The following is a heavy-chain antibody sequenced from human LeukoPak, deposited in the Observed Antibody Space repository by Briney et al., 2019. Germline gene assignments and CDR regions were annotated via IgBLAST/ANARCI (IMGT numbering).Heavy chain of an antibody. J-gene: IGHJ4*02. Sequence: GGSLRLSCAASGFTVSSNYMGWVRQAPGKGLEWVSVIYSGGSTYYADSVKGRFTISRHNSKNTLYLQMNSLRAEDTAVYYCARGGTGIPLDYWGQGTLVTVSS. CDR3: ARGGTGIPLDY. V-gene: IGHV3-53*04. CDR2: IYSGGST. D-gene: IGHD7-27*01. CDR1: GFTVSSNY.